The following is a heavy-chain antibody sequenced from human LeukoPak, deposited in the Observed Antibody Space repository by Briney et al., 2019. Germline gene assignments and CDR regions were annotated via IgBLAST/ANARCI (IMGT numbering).Heavy chain of an antibody. D-gene: IGHD6-13*01. CDR2: TYYRSKWYS. V-gene: IGHV6-1*01. CDR1: GDSVSSNSAA. Sequence: SQTLSLTYVISGDSVSSNSAAWNWIRQSPSRGLEWLGRTYYRSKWYSYYAVSVKSRIIINPDTSKNQFSLKLSSVTAADTAVYYCARSYSSSWSNYYYYGMDVWGQGTTVTVSS. CDR3: ARSYSSSWSNYYYYGMDV. J-gene: IGHJ6*02.